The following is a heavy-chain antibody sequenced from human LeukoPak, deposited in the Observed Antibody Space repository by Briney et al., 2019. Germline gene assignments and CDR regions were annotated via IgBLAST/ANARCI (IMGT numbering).Heavy chain of an antibody. Sequence: ASVKVSCKASGGTFSSYAISWVRQAPGQGLEWMGWISAYNGNTNYAQKLQGRVTMTTDTSTSTAYMELRSLRSDDTAVYYCARDRSRGIAVDWGQGTLVTVSS. CDR1: GGTFSSYA. V-gene: IGHV1-18*01. J-gene: IGHJ4*02. D-gene: IGHD6-19*01. CDR3: ARDRSRGIAVD. CDR2: ISAYNGNT.